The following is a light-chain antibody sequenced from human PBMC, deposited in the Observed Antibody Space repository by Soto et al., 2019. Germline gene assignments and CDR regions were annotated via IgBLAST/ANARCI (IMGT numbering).Light chain of an antibody. CDR3: CSYAGSGTFNWV. CDR1: TSDAGSYDL. J-gene: IGLJ3*02. V-gene: IGLV2-23*02. CDR2: EVS. Sequence: QSALTQPASVSGSPGQSITISCTGTTSDAGSYDLVSWYQQHPGNAPKLMIFEVSKRPSGISHRFSGSKSGDTASLTISGLQADDEADYYCCSYAGSGTFNWVFGGGTQLTVL.